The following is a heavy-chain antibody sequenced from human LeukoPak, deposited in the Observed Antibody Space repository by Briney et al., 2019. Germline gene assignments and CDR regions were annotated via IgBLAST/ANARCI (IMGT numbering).Heavy chain of an antibody. CDR2: IYYNGST. V-gene: IGHV4-59*05. D-gene: IGHD2-15*01. CDR3: ARHEVYCSGGSCYSAFDI. CDR1: GGSISSYY. J-gene: IGHJ3*02. Sequence: SETLSLTCTVSGGSISSYYWSWIRQPPGKGLEWIGSIYYNGSTYYNPSLKSRVTISVDTSKNQFSLKLSSVTAADTAVYYCARHEVYCSGGSCYSAFDIWGQGTMVTVSS.